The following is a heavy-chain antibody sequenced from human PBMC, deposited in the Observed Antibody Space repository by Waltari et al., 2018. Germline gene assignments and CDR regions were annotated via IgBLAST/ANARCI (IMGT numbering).Heavy chain of an antibody. CDR1: GYPFNTYG. D-gene: IGHD1-26*01. CDR3: AKAGGIYNYPLDP. J-gene: IGHJ5*02. CDR2: ISSDGSGK. Sequence: QVEASGGGVVQPGGSLSLSCVAAGYPFNTYGMHWVRQAPGKGLEWLAVISSDGSGKYYADSVKGRFTMSRDNSKNMVYLQMNSLRPEDTAVYYCAKAGGIYNYPLDPWGQGTLVTVSS. V-gene: IGHV3-30*18.